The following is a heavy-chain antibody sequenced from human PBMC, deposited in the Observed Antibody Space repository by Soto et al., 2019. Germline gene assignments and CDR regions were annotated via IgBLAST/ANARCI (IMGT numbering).Heavy chain of an antibody. CDR2: ISGSGGTT. CDR3: ATCRGVILHPVH. Sequence: EVQLLASGGGFVQPGGSLRLSCEASGFAFSVYAMTWVRQAPGKGLEWVSTISGSGGTTYYADSMKGRFTISRDNSKNTLDLQIDSLRAEDTAVYYCATCRGVILHPVHWGQGYLVTVSS. CDR1: GFAFSVYA. V-gene: IGHV3-23*01. J-gene: IGHJ4*02. D-gene: IGHD3-10*01.